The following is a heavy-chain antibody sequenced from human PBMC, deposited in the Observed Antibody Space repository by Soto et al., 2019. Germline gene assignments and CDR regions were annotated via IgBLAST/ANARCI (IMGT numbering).Heavy chain of an antibody. J-gene: IGHJ4*02. Sequence: QLQLQESGPGLVKPSETLSLTCTVSGGSIRSSTYYWGWIRQPPGKGLEWIVSRYDDASTFYNPSLKSRLTVSLHTSKHQFSLRLTSVTAADTAVYYCARGIYVGSSGYYLDNWGQGTLVTVSS. CDR1: GGSIRSSTYY. CDR3: ARGIYVGSSGYYLDN. CDR2: RYDDAST. V-gene: IGHV4-39*01. D-gene: IGHD3-22*01.